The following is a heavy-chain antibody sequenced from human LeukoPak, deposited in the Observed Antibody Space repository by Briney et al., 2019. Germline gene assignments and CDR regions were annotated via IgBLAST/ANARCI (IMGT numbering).Heavy chain of an antibody. J-gene: IGHJ4*02. Sequence: ASVKVSCKASGYTFTSYDINWVRQATGQGLEWMGWMSPNSGNTGYAQKFQGRVTMTRNTSISTAYMELSSLRSEDTAVYYCARASSGWYPTKPPGDWGQGTLVTVSS. CDR3: ARASSGWYPTKPPGD. V-gene: IGHV1-8*01. D-gene: IGHD6-19*01. CDR1: GYTFTSYD. CDR2: MSPNSGNT.